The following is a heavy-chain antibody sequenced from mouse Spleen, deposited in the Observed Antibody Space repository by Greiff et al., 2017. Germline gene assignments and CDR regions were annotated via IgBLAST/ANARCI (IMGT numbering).Heavy chain of an antibody. D-gene: IGHD1-2*01. CDR1: GYTFTSYW. CDR2: IDPSDSET. J-gene: IGHJ4*01. Sequence: VQLQQPGAELVRPGSSVKLSCKASGYTFTSYWMHWVNQRPIQGLEWIGNIDPSDSETHYNQKCKGKATLTSDKSSSTAYMELSSLTSEDSAVYYCARAQFITTATGAMDYWGQGTSVTVSS. CDR3: ARAQFITTATGAMDY. V-gene: IGHV1-52*01.